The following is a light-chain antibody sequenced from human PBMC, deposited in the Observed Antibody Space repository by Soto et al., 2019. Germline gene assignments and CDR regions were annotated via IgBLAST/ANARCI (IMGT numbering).Light chain of an antibody. CDR2: DAS. Sequence: EIVLTQSPATLSLSPWERATLSCRASQSVSSYLAWYQQKPGQAPRLLIYDASNRATGIPARFSGSGSGTDFTLTISRLEPEDFAVYYCQQRSNWPLTFGGGTKVEIK. CDR3: QQRSNWPLT. CDR1: QSVSSY. J-gene: IGKJ4*01. V-gene: IGKV3-11*01.